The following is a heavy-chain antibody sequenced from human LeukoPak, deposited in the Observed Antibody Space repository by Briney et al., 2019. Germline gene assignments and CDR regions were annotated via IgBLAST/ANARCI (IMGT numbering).Heavy chain of an antibody. CDR3: ARDLGGSSADY. J-gene: IGHJ4*02. D-gene: IGHD6-6*01. CDR1: GGSISSYY. Sequence: SETLSLTCTVSGGSISSYYWSWTRQPPGKGLEWIGYIYYSGSTNYNPSLKSRVTISVDTSKNQFSLKLSSVTAADTAVYYCARDLGGSSADYWGQGTLVTVSS. CDR2: IYYSGST. V-gene: IGHV4-59*01.